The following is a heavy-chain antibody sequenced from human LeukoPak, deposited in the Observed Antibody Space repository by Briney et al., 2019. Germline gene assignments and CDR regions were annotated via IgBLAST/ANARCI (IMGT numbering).Heavy chain of an antibody. D-gene: IGHD6-19*01. CDR1: GFTFSSYA. J-gene: IGHJ4*02. CDR2: LTGSGAGT. Sequence: GGSLRLSCVASGFTFSSYAMSWVRQAPGKGLEWVSVLTGSGAGTYYADSVKGRFTISRDNSKNTLYLQMDSLRANDTAVYFCAKDAQARLWLPRCSFDSWGRGTLVTVSS. CDR3: AKDAQARLWLPRCSFDS. V-gene: IGHV3-23*01.